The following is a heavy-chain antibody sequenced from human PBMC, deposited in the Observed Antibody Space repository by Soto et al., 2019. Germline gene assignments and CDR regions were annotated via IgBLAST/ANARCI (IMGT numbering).Heavy chain of an antibody. V-gene: IGHV3-33*01. CDR3: ARDGGWYYFDY. CDR1: GFTFSSYG. Sequence: PGGSLRLSCAASGFTFSSYGVHWVRQAPGKGLEWVAVIWYDGSNKYYADSVKGRFTISRDNSKNTLYLQMNSLRAEDTAVYYCARDGGWYYFDYWGQGTLVTVSS. J-gene: IGHJ4*02. CDR2: IWYDGSNK. D-gene: IGHD3-3*01.